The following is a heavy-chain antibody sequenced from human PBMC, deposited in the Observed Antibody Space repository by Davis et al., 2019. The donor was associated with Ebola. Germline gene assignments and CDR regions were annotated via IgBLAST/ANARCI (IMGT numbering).Heavy chain of an antibody. V-gene: IGHV3-9*01. CDR1: GFIFNDYA. J-gene: IGHJ4*02. CDR2: INWNSGSI. D-gene: IGHD4-17*01. Sequence: SLKISCAASGFIFNDYAMHWVRQAPGEGLEWVSGINWNSGSIGYADSVKGRFTISRDNAKNSLYLQMNSLRAEDTAVYYCARDPSTTVTTGAMDYWGQGTLVTVSS. CDR3: ARDPSTTVTTGAMDY.